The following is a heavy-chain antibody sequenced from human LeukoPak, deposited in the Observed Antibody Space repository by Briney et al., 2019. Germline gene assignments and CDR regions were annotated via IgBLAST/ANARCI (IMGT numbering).Heavy chain of an antibody. D-gene: IGHD2-2*02. J-gene: IGHJ5*02. Sequence: GGSLRLSCAAPGFTVSSNYMSWVRQVPGKGLEWVSGINWNGGSRGYADSVKGRFTISRDNAKNSVYLQMNSLRSEDTAFYHCARDRCSSTSCYNTPNWFDPWGQGTLVTVSS. CDR3: ARDRCSSTSCYNTPNWFDP. CDR1: GFTVSSNY. V-gene: IGHV3-20*01. CDR2: INWNGGSR.